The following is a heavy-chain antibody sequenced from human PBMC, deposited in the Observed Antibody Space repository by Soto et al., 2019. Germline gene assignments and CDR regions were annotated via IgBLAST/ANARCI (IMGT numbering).Heavy chain of an antibody. J-gene: IGHJ5*02. CDR1: GGSISSGDYY. CDR2: IYYSGST. V-gene: IGHV4-30-4*01. CDR3: ARDTLSYYDFWSGRAGGWFDP. D-gene: IGHD3-3*01. Sequence: RSLTCTVSGGSISSGDYYWSWIRQPPGKGLEWIGYIYYSGSTYYNPSLKSRVTISVDTSKNQFSLKLSSVTAADTAVYYCARDTLSYYDFWSGRAGGWFDPWGQGTLVTVSS.